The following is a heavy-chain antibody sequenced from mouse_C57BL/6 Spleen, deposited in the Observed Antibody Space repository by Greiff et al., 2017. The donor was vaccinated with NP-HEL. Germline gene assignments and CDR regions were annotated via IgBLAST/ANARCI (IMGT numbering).Heavy chain of an antibody. Sequence: QVHVKQPGTELVKPGASVKLSCKASGYTFTSYWMHWVKQRPGQGLEWIGNINPSNGGTNYNEKFKGKATLTVDKSSSTAYMQLSSLTSEDSAVYYCARENWYYLDYWGQGTTLTVSS. V-gene: IGHV1-53*01. CDR3: ARENWYYLDY. D-gene: IGHD4-1*01. J-gene: IGHJ2*01. CDR2: INPSNGGT. CDR1: GYTFTSYW.